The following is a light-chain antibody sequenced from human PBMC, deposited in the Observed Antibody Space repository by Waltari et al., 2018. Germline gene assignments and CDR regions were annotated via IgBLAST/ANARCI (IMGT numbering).Light chain of an antibody. CDR3: QTWDTAIQM. CDR2: LDNDGSQ. Sequence: QLVLTQSPSASASLGASVKLTCTLSSAHSYYTIAWHQQQPERGLRFLMKLDNDGSQTKGDGIPDRFSGSTSWAERYLTISSLQPEDEADYYCQTWDTAIQMFGEGTKLTVL. J-gene: IGLJ3*02. CDR1: SAHSYYT. V-gene: IGLV4-69*02.